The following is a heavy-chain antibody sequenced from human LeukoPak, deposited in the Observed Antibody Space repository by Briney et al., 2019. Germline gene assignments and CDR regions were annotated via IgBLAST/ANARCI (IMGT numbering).Heavy chain of an antibody. CDR3: ARVYYDYVWGSYRRYFDY. CDR1: GFTFSSYA. Sequence: GRSLRLSCAASGFTFSSYAMHWVRQAPGKGLEWVAVISYDGSNKYYADSVKGRFTISRDNSKNTLYLQMNSLRAENTAVYYCARVYYDYVWGSYRRYFDYWGQGTLVTVSS. D-gene: IGHD3-16*02. CDR2: ISYDGSNK. J-gene: IGHJ4*02. V-gene: IGHV3-30-3*01.